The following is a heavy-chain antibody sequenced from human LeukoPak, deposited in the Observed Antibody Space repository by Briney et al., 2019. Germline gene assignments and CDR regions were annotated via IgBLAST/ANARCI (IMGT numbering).Heavy chain of an antibody. Sequence: PGGSLRLSCAASGFTFSSYAMTWVRQAPGKGLEWVSGISGSGGSTYYADSVKGRFTISRDNSKNTLYLQMNSLRADDTAVYYCAKDIRSMVRGVSQQDVWGQGTTVTVSS. CDR2: ISGSGGST. CDR3: AKDIRSMVRGVSQQDV. D-gene: IGHD3-10*01. V-gene: IGHV3-23*01. J-gene: IGHJ6*02. CDR1: GFTFSSYA.